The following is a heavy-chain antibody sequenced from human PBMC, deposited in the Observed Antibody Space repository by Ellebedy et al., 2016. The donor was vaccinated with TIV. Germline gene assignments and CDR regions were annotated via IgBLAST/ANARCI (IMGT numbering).Heavy chain of an antibody. Sequence: SVKVSXXASGGTFSSYVISWVRQAPGQGLEWMGGIIPIFGTANYAQKLQGGVTMTTDTSTSTAYMELRSLRSDDTAVYYCAREELYDAADYWGQGTLVTVSS. V-gene: IGHV1-69*05. CDR3: AREELYDAADY. CDR2: IIPIFGTA. J-gene: IGHJ4*02. D-gene: IGHD1-7*01. CDR1: GGTFSSYV.